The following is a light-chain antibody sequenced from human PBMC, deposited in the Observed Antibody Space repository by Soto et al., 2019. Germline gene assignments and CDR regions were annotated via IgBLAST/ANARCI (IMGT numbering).Light chain of an antibody. Sequence: DLQMTQSPSTLSASVGDRVTITCRASQSISGWLAWYQQKPGKAPKLLIYDASNLESGVPSRFSGSGSGTEFTLTISSLQPDDFATYYCQQYNSYRYTFGQGTKLEIK. CDR3: QQYNSYRYT. CDR1: QSISGW. CDR2: DAS. V-gene: IGKV1-5*01. J-gene: IGKJ2*01.